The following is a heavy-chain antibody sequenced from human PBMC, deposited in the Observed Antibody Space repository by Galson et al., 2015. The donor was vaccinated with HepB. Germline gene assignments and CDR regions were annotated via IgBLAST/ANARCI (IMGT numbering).Heavy chain of an antibody. V-gene: IGHV1-2*02. CDR2: INPNSGGT. Sequence: SVKVSCKASGYTFTGYYMHWVRQAPGQGLEWMGWINPNSGGTNYAQKFQGRVTMTRDTSISTAYMELSRLRSDDTAVYYCARDRGGSTPARMDVWGKGTTVTVSS. J-gene: IGHJ6*03. CDR1: GYTFTGYY. CDR3: ARDRGGSTPARMDV. D-gene: IGHD2-2*01.